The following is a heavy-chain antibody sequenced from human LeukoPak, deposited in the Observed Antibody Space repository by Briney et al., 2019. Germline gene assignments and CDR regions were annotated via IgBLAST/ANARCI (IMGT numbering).Heavy chain of an antibody. CDR2: INPSGGST. Sequence: ASVKVSCKASGYTFTSYDINWVRQATGQGLEWMGIINPSGGSTSYAQKFQGRVTMTRDTSTSTVYMELSSLRSEDTAVYYCANAVAYYYGMDVWGQGTTVTVSS. V-gene: IGHV1-46*01. J-gene: IGHJ6*02. CDR3: ANAVAYYYGMDV. D-gene: IGHD6-19*01. CDR1: GYTFTSYD.